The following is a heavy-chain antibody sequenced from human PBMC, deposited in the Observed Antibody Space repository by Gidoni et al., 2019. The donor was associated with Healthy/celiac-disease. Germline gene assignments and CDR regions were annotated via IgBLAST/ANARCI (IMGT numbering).Heavy chain of an antibody. CDR3: ARRANYDSSGYYSPLFDY. CDR2: IYYSGST. Sequence: QVQLQESGPGLVKPSQTLSLTCTVPGGSISSGGYYWIWIRQHPGKALEWIVYIYYSGSTYYHPSLKSRVTISVDTSKNQFSLKRSSVTAADTAVYYCARRANYDSSGYYSPLFDYWVQGTLVTVSS. V-gene: IGHV4-31*03. J-gene: IGHJ4*02. CDR1: GGSISSGGYY. D-gene: IGHD3-22*01.